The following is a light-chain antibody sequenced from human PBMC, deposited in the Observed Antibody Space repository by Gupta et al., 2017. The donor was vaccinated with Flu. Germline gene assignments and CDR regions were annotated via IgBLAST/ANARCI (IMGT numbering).Light chain of an antibody. CDR3: QYARKPLT. CDR1: QSGSSDY. Sequence: IVLTQSPGTLSLSPGERVTLSCRASQSGSSDYLDWYQQKPGQAPRLLIYGASNRANGISDRFSGRGSGTDFTLTSSSREPEDSAVYYWQYARKPLTFGRGTKVDIE. J-gene: IGKJ4*01. CDR2: GAS. V-gene: IGKV3-20*01.